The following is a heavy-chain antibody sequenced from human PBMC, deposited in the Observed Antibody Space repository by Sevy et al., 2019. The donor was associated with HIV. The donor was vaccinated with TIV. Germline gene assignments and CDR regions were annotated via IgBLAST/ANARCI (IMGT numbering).Heavy chain of an antibody. J-gene: IGHJ3*02. CDR3: ARGERPGAWEPYASGTFDI. CDR1: GGSISSYY. Sequence: SKTLSLTCTVSGGSISSYYWSWIRQPPGKGLEWIGYIYYSGSTNYNPSLKSRVTISVDTSKNQFSLKLSSVTAADTAVYYCARGERPGAWEPYASGTFDIWGQGTMVTVSS. D-gene: IGHD1-26*01. CDR2: IYYSGST. V-gene: IGHV4-59*01.